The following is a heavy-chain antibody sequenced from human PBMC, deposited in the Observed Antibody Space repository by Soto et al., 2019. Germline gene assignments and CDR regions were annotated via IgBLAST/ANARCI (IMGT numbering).Heavy chain of an antibody. CDR3: AKDVLLWFGEDITRPYYGMDV. CDR1: GFTFSSYA. Sequence: EVQLLESGGGLVQPGGSLRLSCAASGFTFSSYAMSWVRQAPGKGLEWVSAISGSGGSTYYAGSVKGRFTISRDNSKNTLYLQMNSLRGEDTAVYYCAKDVLLWFGEDITRPYYGMDVWGQGTTVTVSS. CDR2: ISGSGGST. V-gene: IGHV3-23*01. J-gene: IGHJ6*02. D-gene: IGHD3-10*01.